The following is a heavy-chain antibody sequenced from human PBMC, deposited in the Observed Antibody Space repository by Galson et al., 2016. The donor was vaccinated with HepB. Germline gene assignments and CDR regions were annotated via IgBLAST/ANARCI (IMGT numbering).Heavy chain of an antibody. CDR1: GFTFSGYW. CDR2: IYSGGST. V-gene: IGHV3-53*01. J-gene: IGHJ4*02. CDR3: ASSGYSGS. Sequence: SLRLSCAASGFTFSGYWMSWVRQAPGKGLEWVSLIYSGGSTHYADSVKGRFTISRDNAKNTLYLQMNNLRAEDTAVYYCASSGYSGSWGQGTLVTVSS. D-gene: IGHD6-13*01.